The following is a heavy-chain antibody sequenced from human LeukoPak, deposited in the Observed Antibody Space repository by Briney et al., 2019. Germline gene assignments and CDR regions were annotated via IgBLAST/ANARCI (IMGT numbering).Heavy chain of an antibody. Sequence: ASVNVSCKASGYTFTDDGISWVRQAPGQGLEWMGWVTPHSGTTDYALEYQGRVTMTADTSTNTVYMELRSLRFDDPGVYYCARDRSVSDYWGQGTLVTVSS. CDR1: GYTFTDDG. J-gene: IGHJ4*02. V-gene: IGHV1-18*01. CDR3: ARDRSVSDY. D-gene: IGHD2-15*01. CDR2: VTPHSGTT.